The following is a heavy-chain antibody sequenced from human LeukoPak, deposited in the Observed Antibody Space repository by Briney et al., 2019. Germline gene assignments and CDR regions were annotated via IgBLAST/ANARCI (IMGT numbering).Heavy chain of an antibody. Sequence: KPSETLSLTRSVSGGSLHSYHWGLGPPAPRKGAEGDWYVYYTGSTNYNPSLKSRVTMFEDKSKNQFSLRLYSVTVADTAVYYCARHFAYSSSSYFDYWGQGSLVTVSS. CDR1: GGSLHSYH. D-gene: IGHD6-6*01. J-gene: IGHJ4*02. V-gene: IGHV4-59*08. CDR2: VYYTGST. CDR3: ARHFAYSSSSYFDY.